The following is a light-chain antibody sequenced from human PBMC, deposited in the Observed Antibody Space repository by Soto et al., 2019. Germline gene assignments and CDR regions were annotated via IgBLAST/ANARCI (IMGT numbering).Light chain of an antibody. CDR3: QQYKNWPPLYT. CDR2: GAS. Sequence: EIVLTQSPATLSVSPGERATLSCRASQSVSSNLAWFQQRPGQAPRLLIYGASTRAADIPARFSGSGSGTEFTLTISSLQSEDFVVYYCQQYKNWPPLYTFGQGTKLEIK. V-gene: IGKV3-15*01. CDR1: QSVSSN. J-gene: IGKJ2*01.